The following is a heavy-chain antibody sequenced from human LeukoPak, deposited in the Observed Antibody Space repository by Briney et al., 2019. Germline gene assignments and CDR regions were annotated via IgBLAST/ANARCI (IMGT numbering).Heavy chain of an antibody. CDR3: AHRRGAAAGLRYYFDY. J-gene: IGHJ4*02. D-gene: IGHD6-13*01. CDR1: GFSLSTSGVG. CDR2: IYWDDDK. V-gene: IGHV2-5*02. Sequence: GPTLVNPTQTLTLTCTFSGFSLSTSGVGVGWIRQPPGKALEWLALIYWDDDKRYSPSLKSRLTITKDTSKNQVVLTMTNMDPVDTATYYCAHRRGAAAGLRYYFDYWGQGTLVTVSS.